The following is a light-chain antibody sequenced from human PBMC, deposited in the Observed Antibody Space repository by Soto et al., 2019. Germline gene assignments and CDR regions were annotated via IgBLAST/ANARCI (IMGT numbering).Light chain of an antibody. CDR2: DAS. CDR3: QQRSSWPPYT. Sequence: EIVLTQSPATLSLSPGERATLSCRAGQSVNSYLAWYQQKPGQAPRLLIYDASNRATGIPARFSGSGSGTDFTLTISSLEPEDFAVYYCQQRSSWPPYTFGQGTKVDIK. J-gene: IGKJ2*01. V-gene: IGKV3-11*01. CDR1: QSVNSY.